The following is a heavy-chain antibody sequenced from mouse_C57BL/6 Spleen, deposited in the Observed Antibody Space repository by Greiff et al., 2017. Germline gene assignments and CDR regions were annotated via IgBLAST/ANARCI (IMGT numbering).Heavy chain of an antibody. D-gene: IGHD2-12*01. V-gene: IGHV1-47*01. CDR1: GYTFTTYP. CDR2: LYPYNDET. CDR3: ASTCYDAGFAY. J-gene: IGHJ3*01. Sequence: VQLQQSGAELVKPGASVKMSCKASGYTFTTYPIEWMKQIHGKSLEWIGNLYPYNDETKYNEQMTGKATLNVEQSSSAFFLQLSLLPSDDSAVYYCASTCYDAGFAYWGQGTLVTVSA.